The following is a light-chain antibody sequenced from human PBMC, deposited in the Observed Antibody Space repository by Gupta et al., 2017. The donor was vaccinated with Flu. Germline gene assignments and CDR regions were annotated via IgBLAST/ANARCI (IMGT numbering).Light chain of an antibody. CDR3: CSDAGGYV. CDR2: EGS. V-gene: IGLV2-23*01. J-gene: IGLJ1*01. CDR1: TSNVGTYNL. Sequence: QSDLPQPAPVSGSPGQSITISCTGTTSNVGTYNLVSWYQQYPGKAPKLIIYEGSERPSGVSHRFSGSKSGNTASLTIAGRRAEDEADYYCCSDAGGYVFGTATKVTVL.